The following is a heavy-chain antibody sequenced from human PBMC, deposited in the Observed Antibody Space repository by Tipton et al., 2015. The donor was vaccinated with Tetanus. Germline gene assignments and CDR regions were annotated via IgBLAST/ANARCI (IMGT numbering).Heavy chain of an antibody. CDR1: GGSISSYY. CDR3: ARAFGAGDQWELPPDAFDI. V-gene: IGHV4-4*07. CDR2: IYTSGST. D-gene: IGHD1-26*01. J-gene: IGHJ3*02. Sequence: TLSLTCTVSGGSISSYYWSWIRQPAGKGLEWIGRIYTSGSTNYNPSLKSRVTMSVDTSKNQFPLKLSSVTAADPAVYYCARAFGAGDQWELPPDAFDIWGQGTMVTVSS.